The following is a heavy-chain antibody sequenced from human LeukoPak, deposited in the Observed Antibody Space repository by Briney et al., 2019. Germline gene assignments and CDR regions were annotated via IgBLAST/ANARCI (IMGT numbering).Heavy chain of an antibody. J-gene: IGHJ4*02. CDR3: ARDSSSTSCPDY. CDR1: GGSFSGYY. D-gene: IGHD2-2*01. CDR2: INHSGST. V-gene: IGHV4-34*01. Sequence: SETLSLTCAVYGGSFSGYYWSWIRQPPGKGLEWIGEINHSGSTNYNPSLKSRVTISVDTSKNQFSLKLSSVTAADTAVYYCARDSSSTSCPDYGGQGTLVTVSS.